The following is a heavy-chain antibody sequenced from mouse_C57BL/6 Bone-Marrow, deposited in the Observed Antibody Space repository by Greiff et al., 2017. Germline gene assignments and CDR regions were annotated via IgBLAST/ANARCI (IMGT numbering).Heavy chain of an antibody. Sequence: EVQLQQSGPVLVKPGASVKMSCKASGYTFTDYYMNWVKQSHGKSLEWIGVINPYNGGTSYNQKFKGKATLTVDKSSSTAYMELNSLTSEDSAVYYCARGSTMITRFAYWGQGTLVTVSA. CDR2: INPYNGGT. CDR1: GYTFTDYY. V-gene: IGHV1-19*01. CDR3: ARGSTMITRFAY. J-gene: IGHJ3*01. D-gene: IGHD2-4*01.